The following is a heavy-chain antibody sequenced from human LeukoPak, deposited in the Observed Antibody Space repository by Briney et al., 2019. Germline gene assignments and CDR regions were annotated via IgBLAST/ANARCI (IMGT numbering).Heavy chain of an antibody. V-gene: IGHV3-7*01. CDR1: GFTFSVYW. CDR2: IKQDGSEK. J-gene: IGHJ4*02. CDR3: ARYGSYGSYFDY. D-gene: IGHD5-18*01. Sequence: GGSLRLSCAASGFTFSVYWMSWVRQAPGRGLEWVANIKQDGSEKYYVDSVKGRFTIFRDNAKNSLYLQMNSLRAEDTAVYYCARYGSYGSYFDYWGQGTLVTVPS.